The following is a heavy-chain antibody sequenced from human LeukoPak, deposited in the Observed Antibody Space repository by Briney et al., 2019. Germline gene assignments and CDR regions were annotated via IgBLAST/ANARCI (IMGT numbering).Heavy chain of an antibody. CDR3: VRGEVGDFDS. D-gene: IGHD1-26*01. J-gene: IGHJ4*02. Sequence: PSETLSLTCAVSGYSISRGYYWGWVRQSPGKRPQWLGSVHESGSSHHNPSLRSRVTIELDTSKNEFSLTLTSVTAADSGTYYCVRGEVGDFDSWGQGTLVIVSS. CDR1: GYSISRGYY. V-gene: IGHV4-38-2*01. CDR2: VHESGSS.